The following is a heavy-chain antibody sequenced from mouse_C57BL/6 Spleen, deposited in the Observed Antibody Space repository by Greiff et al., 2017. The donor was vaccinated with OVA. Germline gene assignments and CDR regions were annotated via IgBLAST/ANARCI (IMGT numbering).Heavy chain of an antibody. CDR2: ISSGSSTI. D-gene: IGHD1-1*01. CDR3: AKNYGSSRGWFAY. J-gene: IGHJ3*01. CDR1: GFTFSDYG. V-gene: IGHV5-17*01. Sequence: EVMLVESGGGLVKPGGSLKLSCAASGFTFSDYGMHWVRQAPEKGLEWVAYISSGSSTIYYADTVKGRFTISRDNAKNTLFLQMTSLRSEDTAMYYCAKNYGSSRGWFAYWGQGTLVTVSA.